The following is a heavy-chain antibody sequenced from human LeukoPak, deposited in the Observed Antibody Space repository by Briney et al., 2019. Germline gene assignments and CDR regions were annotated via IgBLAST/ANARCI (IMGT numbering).Heavy chain of an antibody. CDR2: IYYSGST. V-gene: IGHV4-59*12. J-gene: IGHJ5*02. CDR3: ARRNDPWSGPRNWFDP. CDR1: GGSFSGYY. Sequence: SETLSLTCAVYGGSFSGYYWSWIRQPPGKGLEWIGYIYYSGSTNYNPSLKSRVTISVDTSKNQFSLKVSSVTAADTAIYYCARRNDPWSGPRNWFDPWGQGILVTVSS. D-gene: IGHD3-3*01.